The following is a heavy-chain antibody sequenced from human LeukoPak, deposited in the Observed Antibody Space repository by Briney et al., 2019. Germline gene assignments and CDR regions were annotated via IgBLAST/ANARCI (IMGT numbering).Heavy chain of an antibody. CDR2: IYYSGST. CDR3: ARVAGTYYYDSSAQREYYFDY. V-gene: IGHV4-31*03. CDR1: GGPIRSGDYY. Sequence: SQTLSLTCTVSGGPIRSGDYYWSWIRQHPGKGLEWIGYIYYSGSTYYNPSLKSRVTISVDTSKKQFSLKLSSVTAADTAVYYCARVAGTYYYDSSAQREYYFDYWGQGTLVTVSS. J-gene: IGHJ4*02. D-gene: IGHD3-22*01.